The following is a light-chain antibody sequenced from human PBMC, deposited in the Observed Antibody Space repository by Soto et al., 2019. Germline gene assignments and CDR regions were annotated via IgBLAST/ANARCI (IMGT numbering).Light chain of an antibody. CDR3: ASYTTTGTVL. CDR1: SSDIGGYNS. Sequence: QSVLTQPASVSGSPGQSITISCTGTSSDIGGYNSVSWFQHHPGKAPKLMIYEVTNRPSGVSNRFSGSNFDNTASLTISGLQAEDEADYFCASYTTTGTVLFGAGTKVTVL. V-gene: IGLV2-14*01. J-gene: IGLJ2*01. CDR2: EVT.